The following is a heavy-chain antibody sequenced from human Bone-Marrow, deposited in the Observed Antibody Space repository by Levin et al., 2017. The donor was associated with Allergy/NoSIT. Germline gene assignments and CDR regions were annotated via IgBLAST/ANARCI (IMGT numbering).Heavy chain of an antibody. CDR2: VFDTGST. Sequence: SETLSLTCTVSGGSISDHYWTWIRQSAGKGLEWIGRVFDTGSTMYNPSLRSRLTMSIDTSKNQFSLRLSSVTAADTAVYYCARDRYGENYDGTFDYWGQGTLVTVSS. CDR3: ARDRYGENYDGTFDY. D-gene: IGHD4/OR15-4a*01. V-gene: IGHV4-4*07. CDR1: GGSISDHY. J-gene: IGHJ4*02.